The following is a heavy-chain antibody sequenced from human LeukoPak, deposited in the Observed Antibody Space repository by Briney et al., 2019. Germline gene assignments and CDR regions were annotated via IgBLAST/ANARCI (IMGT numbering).Heavy chain of an antibody. Sequence: SETLSLTCTVSGGSISSSSYYWGWIRQPPGKGLEWIGSIYYSGSTYYNPSLKSRVTISVDTSKNQFSLKLSSVTAADTAVYYRARRVTTHYYYYGMDVRGQGTTVPVS. CDR2: IYYSGST. CDR1: GGSISSSSYY. V-gene: IGHV4-39*01. D-gene: IGHD1-26*01. CDR3: ARRVTTHYYYYGMDV. J-gene: IGHJ6*02.